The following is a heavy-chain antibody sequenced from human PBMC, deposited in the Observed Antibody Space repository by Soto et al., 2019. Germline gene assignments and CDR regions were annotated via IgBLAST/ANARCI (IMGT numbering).Heavy chain of an antibody. D-gene: IGHD6-19*01. CDR1: GFTFSAVY. Sequence: QVQLEESGGGLVKPGGSLRLSCAASGFTFSAVYMSWIRQAPNKGLEYISYISSSGTSANYADSVKGRFTISRDNAKNSLYLQMNSLRAEDTAVYYCARDRGAVTGQYFDYWAREPWSPSPQ. J-gene: IGHJ4*02. CDR2: ISSSGTSA. V-gene: IGHV3-11*05. CDR3: ARDRGAVTGQYFDY.